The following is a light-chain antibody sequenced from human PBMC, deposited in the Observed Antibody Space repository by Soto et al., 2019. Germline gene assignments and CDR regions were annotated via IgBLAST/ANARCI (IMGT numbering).Light chain of an antibody. J-gene: IGLJ1*01. Sequence: QSALTQPRSVSGSPGQSVTISCTGTSSDVGNYTYVSWYQQHPGKAPKLIIYDVIKRPSGVPDRFSGSKSGNTASLTISGLQAEDEADYYCCSYAGSYTHVFGTGTKLTVL. CDR1: SSDVGNYTY. CDR2: DVI. V-gene: IGLV2-11*01. CDR3: CSYAGSYTHV.